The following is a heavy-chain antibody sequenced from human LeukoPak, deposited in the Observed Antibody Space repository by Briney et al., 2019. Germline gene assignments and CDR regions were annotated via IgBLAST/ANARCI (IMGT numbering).Heavy chain of an antibody. V-gene: IGHV3-30-3*01. Sequence: GGSLRLSCTASGFVFDNYHMHWVRQAPGKGLEWVASISHGSSSTFYGESVKGRFTVSRDNSRDTLYLQMNNLGPEDTAMYYCARDDWGFGPWGQGTQVIVSS. J-gene: IGHJ5*02. CDR2: ISHGSSST. D-gene: IGHD2-21*01. CDR1: GFVFDNYH. CDR3: ARDDWGFGP.